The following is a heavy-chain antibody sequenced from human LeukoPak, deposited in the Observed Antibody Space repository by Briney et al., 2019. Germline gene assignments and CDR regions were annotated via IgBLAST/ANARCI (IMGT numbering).Heavy chain of an antibody. V-gene: IGHV3-74*01. CDR3: AKGGATVIDY. D-gene: IGHD4-17*01. CDR1: GFTFSNYW. CDR2: INSDGSST. Sequence: PGGSLRLSCAASGFTFSNYWMHWVRQAPGKGLVWVSRINSDGSSTTSADSVKGRFTISRDSAKNTLYLQMNSLRAEDTAVYYCAKGGATVIDYWGRGTLVTVSS. J-gene: IGHJ4*02.